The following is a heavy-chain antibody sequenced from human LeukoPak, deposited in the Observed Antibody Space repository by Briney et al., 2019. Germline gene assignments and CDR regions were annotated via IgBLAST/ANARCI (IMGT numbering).Heavy chain of an antibody. V-gene: IGHV4-30-2*01. CDR2: NYPRGST. J-gene: IGHJ4*02. D-gene: IGHD7-27*01. Sequence: PSQTLSLTCAVSGGSISSGSYSWSWIQQPPGKGLEWIGYNYPRGSTYYNPSLKSRVILSLDKSANQFSLNLSSVTAADTAVYYCARFSPRAMGNYLDFWGQGTLVTVSS. CDR3: ARFSPRAMGNYLDF. CDR1: GGSISSGSYS.